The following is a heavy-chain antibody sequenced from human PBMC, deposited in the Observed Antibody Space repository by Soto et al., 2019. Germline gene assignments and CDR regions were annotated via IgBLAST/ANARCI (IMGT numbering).Heavy chain of an antibody. J-gene: IGHJ4*02. V-gene: IGHV3-21*01. Sequence: GSLRLSGAASGFTLSTYSMNWVRQAPGKGLEWVSSIGSIDGSSNYIHYADSLKGRFTISRDNAKNSVYLQMNSLRAEDTAVYYCASEGYNSLFDSWGQGNQVTVSS. CDR2: IGSIDGSSNYI. D-gene: IGHD5-12*01. CDR3: ASEGYNSLFDS. CDR1: GFTLSTYS.